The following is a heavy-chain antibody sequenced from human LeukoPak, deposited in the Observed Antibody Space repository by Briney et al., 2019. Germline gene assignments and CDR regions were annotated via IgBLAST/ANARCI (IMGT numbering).Heavy chain of an antibody. D-gene: IGHD1-26*01. CDR1: GGTFISYA. CDR2: IIPIFGTA. V-gene: IGHV1-69*01. Sequence: GSSVKVSCKASGGTFISYAISWVRQAPGQGLEWMGGIIPIFGTANYAQKFQGRVTITADESTSTAYMELSSLRSEDTAVYYCASYSGSYYYYYYGMDVWGQGTTVTVSS. CDR3: ASYSGSYYYYYYGMDV. J-gene: IGHJ6*02.